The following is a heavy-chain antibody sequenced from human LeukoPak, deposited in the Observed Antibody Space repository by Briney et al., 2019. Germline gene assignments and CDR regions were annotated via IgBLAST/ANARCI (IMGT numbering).Heavy chain of an antibody. Sequence: ASVKVSCKASGYTFTSYYMQWVRQAPGQGLEWMGIINPSGGSTSYSQMFQGRVTMTRDTSTSTVYMELSSLRSEDTVVYYCATAKYGGNSYFDYWGRGTLVTVSS. CDR2: INPSGGST. J-gene: IGHJ4*02. CDR1: GYTFTSYY. V-gene: IGHV1-46*01. CDR3: ATAKYGGNSYFDY. D-gene: IGHD4-23*01.